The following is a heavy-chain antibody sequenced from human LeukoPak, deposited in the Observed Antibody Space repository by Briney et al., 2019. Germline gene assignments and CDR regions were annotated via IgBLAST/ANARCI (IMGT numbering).Heavy chain of an antibody. V-gene: IGHV4-4*07. CDR1: GGSISSYY. Sequence: PSETLSLTRTVSGGSISSYYWSWIRQPAGKGLEWIGRIYTSGSTNYNPSLKSRVTMPVDTSKNQFSLQLSSVTAADAAVYYCAGGVHYYGSGSNYYYYYVDVWGKGTTVTISS. CDR2: IYTSGST. CDR3: AGGVHYYGSGSNYYYYYVDV. D-gene: IGHD3-10*01. J-gene: IGHJ6*03.